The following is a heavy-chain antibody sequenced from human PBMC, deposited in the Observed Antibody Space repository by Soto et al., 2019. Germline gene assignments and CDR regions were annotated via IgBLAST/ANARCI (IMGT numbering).Heavy chain of an antibody. D-gene: IGHD6-19*01. CDR2: ISWNSGSI. CDR1: GFTFGDYA. J-gene: IGHJ4*02. Sequence: GGSLRLSCAASGFTFGDYAMQWVRQAPGKGLEWVSAISWNSGSIDYADSVKGRFTISRDNAKNSLYLQMNSLRAEDTALYYCAKSHTTSGWYVTTDYWGQGTRVTVSS. CDR3: AKSHTTSGWYVTTDY. V-gene: IGHV3-9*01.